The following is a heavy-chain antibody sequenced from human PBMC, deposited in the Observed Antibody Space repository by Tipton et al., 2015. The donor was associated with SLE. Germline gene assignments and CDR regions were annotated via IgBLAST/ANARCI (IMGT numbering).Heavy chain of an antibody. J-gene: IGHJ4*02. Sequence: TLSLTCTVSGGSVSSTNYYWSWIRQPAGKGLEWIGRIYSSGTTNYNPSLKSRVTISIDTSKNQFSLKLNSVTAADTAVYYCARGERSSMPDYWGQETLVTVSS. CDR3: ARGERSSMPDY. CDR2: IYSSGTT. D-gene: IGHD2-2*01. CDR1: GGSVSSTNYY. V-gene: IGHV4-61*02.